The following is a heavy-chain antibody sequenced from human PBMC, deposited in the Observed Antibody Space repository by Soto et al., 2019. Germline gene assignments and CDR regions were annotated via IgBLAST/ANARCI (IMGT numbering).Heavy chain of an antibody. CDR2: ISDSGGST. CDR1: GATFSSDD. Sequence: PWGSLRLSCGVAGATFSSDDRSWVRQAPGRGLEWVSGISDSGGSTYYADSVKGRFTISRDNSKNTLYLQMNSLRAEDTAVYYCAIYGGTTRSFDYWGQGTLVPVSS. V-gene: IGHV3-23*01. J-gene: IGHJ4*02. D-gene: IGHD3-10*01. CDR3: AIYGGTTRSFDY.